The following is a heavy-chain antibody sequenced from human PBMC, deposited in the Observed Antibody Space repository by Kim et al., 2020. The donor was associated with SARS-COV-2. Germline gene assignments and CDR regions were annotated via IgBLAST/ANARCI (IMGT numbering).Heavy chain of an antibody. Sequence: ADSVKGRLTISRDNAKNSLYLQMNSLRDEDTAVYYCARGAYGDYINAFDIWGQGTMVTVSS. CDR3: ARGAYGDYINAFDI. J-gene: IGHJ3*02. V-gene: IGHV3-48*02. D-gene: IGHD4-17*01.